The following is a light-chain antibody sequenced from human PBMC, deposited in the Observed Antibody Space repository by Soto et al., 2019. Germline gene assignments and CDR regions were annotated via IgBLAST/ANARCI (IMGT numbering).Light chain of an antibody. V-gene: IGLV1-44*01. J-gene: IGLJ3*02. Sequence: QSVLTQPPSASGTPGQRVTMSCSGATSNIGANPVNWYRQLPGTAPKLLIYTNDQRPSGVPDRFSGSKSGTSASLAISGLQSGDEADYYCAAWDDSLRGCVFGGGTKVTVL. CDR1: TSNIGANP. CDR3: AAWDDSLRGCV. CDR2: TND.